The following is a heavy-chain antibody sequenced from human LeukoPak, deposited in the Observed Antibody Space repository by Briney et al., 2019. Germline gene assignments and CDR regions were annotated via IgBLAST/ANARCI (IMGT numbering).Heavy chain of an antibody. Sequence: GASVKVSCKASGYTFTSHDINWVRQATGQGLEWMGWMNPNSGNTGYAQKFQGRVTMTRNISISTAYMELSSLRSEDTAVYYCARVHTQLYGDYPQEAFDYWGQGTLVTVSS. V-gene: IGHV1-8*01. CDR1: GYTFTSHD. D-gene: IGHD4-17*01. CDR2: MNPNSGNT. CDR3: ARVHTQLYGDYPQEAFDY. J-gene: IGHJ4*02.